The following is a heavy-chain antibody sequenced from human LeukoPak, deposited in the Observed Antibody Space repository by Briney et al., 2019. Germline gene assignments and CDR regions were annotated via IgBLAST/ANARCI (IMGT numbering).Heavy chain of an antibody. V-gene: IGHV3-21*06. J-gene: IGHJ3*02. CDR2: ISSSSSYI. CDR3: ARDTYDILTGYYKWAFDI. CDR1: GFTFSSYT. D-gene: IGHD3-9*01. Sequence: GGSLRLSCAASGFTFSSYTMNWVRQAPGKGLEWVSSISSSSSYIYYADSVKGRFTISRDNAKNSLYLQMNSLRAEDTAAYYCARDTYDILTGYYKWAFDIWGQGTMVTVSS.